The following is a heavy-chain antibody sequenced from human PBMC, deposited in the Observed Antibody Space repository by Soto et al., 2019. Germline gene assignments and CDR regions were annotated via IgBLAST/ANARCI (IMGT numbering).Heavy chain of an antibody. Sequence: GASVKVSCKASGYTFTSYYMHWVRQAPGQGLEWMGIINPSGGSTSYAQKFQGRVTMTRDTSTGTVYMELSSLRSEDTAVYYCAREDRRRRKYYYDSSGYYEFFPSDYWGQGTLVTVSS. CDR1: GYTFTSYY. CDR3: AREDRRRRKYYYDSSGYYEFFPSDY. J-gene: IGHJ4*02. V-gene: IGHV1-46*01. D-gene: IGHD3-22*01. CDR2: INPSGGST.